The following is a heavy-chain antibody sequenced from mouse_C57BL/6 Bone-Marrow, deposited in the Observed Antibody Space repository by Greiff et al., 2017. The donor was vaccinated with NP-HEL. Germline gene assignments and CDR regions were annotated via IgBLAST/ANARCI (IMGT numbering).Heavy chain of an antibody. J-gene: IGHJ2*01. CDR1: GYAFSSSW. V-gene: IGHV1-82*01. CDR3: AREDGGNYGGCFDY. Sequence: QVQLKQSGPELVKPGASVKISCKASGYAFSSSWMNWVKQRPGKGLEWIGRIYPGDGDTNYNGKFKGKATLTADKSSSTAYMQLSSLTSEDSAVYFCAREDGGNYGGCFDYWGQGTTLTVSS. D-gene: IGHD2-1*01. CDR2: IYPGDGDT.